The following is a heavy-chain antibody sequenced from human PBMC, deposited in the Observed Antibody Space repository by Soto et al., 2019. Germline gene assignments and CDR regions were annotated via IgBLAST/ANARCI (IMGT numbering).Heavy chain of an antibody. CDR1: GGTFISYA. CDR2: IIPVFGSS. D-gene: IGHD5-18*01. CDR3: ARESTDSPSD. J-gene: IGHJ4*02. Sequence: SVKALCKASGGTFISYAIRRMRQAPGQGLEWMGGIIPVFGSSNYAHKFQGRVTITADESTSTAYMELSSLRSEDTAVYYCARESTDSPSDWGQGTLVTVSS. V-gene: IGHV1-69*13.